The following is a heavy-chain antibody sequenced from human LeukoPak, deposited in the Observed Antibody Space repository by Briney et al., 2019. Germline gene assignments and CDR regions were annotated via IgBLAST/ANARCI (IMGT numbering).Heavy chain of an antibody. CDR1: GFTFSSYG. D-gene: IGHD6-13*01. V-gene: IGHV3-30*02. J-gene: IGHJ3*02. Sequence: PGGSLRLSCAASGFTFSSYGMHWVRQAPGKGLEWVAFIRYDGSNKYYADSVKGRFTISRDNSKNTLYLQMNSLRAEDTAVYYCAKLPPLWGSSWPGAFDIWGQGTMVTVSS. CDR2: IRYDGSNK. CDR3: AKLPPLWGSSWPGAFDI.